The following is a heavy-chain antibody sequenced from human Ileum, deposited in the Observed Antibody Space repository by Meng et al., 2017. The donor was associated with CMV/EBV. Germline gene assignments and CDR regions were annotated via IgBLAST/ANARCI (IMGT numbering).Heavy chain of an antibody. CDR3: GRDSRSRYSNSDY. J-gene: IGHJ4*02. D-gene: IGHD4-11*01. CDR2: IKTDGSEA. CDR1: GFIFDDYW. Sequence: GGSLRLSCVASGFIFDDYWMSWVRQAPGKGLEWVAKIKTDGSEAYYMDSVRGRFTISRDNGKNSVYLQMNSLRAEDTGVYYCGRDSRSRYSNSDYWGQGTLVTVSS. V-gene: IGHV3-7*01.